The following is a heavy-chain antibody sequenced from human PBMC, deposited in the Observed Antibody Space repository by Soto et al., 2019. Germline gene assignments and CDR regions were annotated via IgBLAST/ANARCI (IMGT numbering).Heavy chain of an antibody. D-gene: IGHD6-6*01. CDR1: GFTFSSYA. CDR3: ATSPRVSRRFDY. V-gene: IGHV3-23*01. CDR2: ISGSGGST. J-gene: IGHJ4*02. Sequence: RLSCAASGFTFSSYAMSWVRQAPGKGLEWVSAISGSGGSTYYADSVKGRFTISRDNSKNTLYLQMNSLRAEDTAVYYCATSPRVSRRFDYWGQGTLVTVSS.